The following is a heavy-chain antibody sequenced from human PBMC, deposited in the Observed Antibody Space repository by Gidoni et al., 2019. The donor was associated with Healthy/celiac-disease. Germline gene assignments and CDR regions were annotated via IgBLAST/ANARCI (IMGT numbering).Heavy chain of an antibody. CDR1: GCTFSSYA. CDR2: IRGSGGST. J-gene: IGHJ4*02. D-gene: IGHD5-18*01. V-gene: IGHV3-23*01. Sequence: EVQLLESGGGLVQPGGSMRLSWAASGCTFSSYAMSGVRQAPGKGLEWVSAIRGSGGSTSYADSVQGRFPISRDNSKNTLYLQMNSLRAEDPAVYYCAKAPNRGYSYGYVDYWGQGTLVTVSS. CDR3: AKAPNRGYSYGYVDY.